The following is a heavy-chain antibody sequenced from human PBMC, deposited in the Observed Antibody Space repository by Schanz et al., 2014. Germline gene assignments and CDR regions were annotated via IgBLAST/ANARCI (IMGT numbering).Heavy chain of an antibody. V-gene: IGHV3-33*01. Sequence: QAQLMESGGAAVQPGTSLILSCSGSGFSLNTYGIHWFRQPAGKGLEWVAVIWSDGSTKYYADSVKGRFTVSRDSGQNSLYLQMNSLRAGDTAVYYCARGTDWNLHYWGQGTLVTVSS. CDR2: IWSDGSTK. CDR3: ARGTDWNLHY. J-gene: IGHJ4*02. CDR1: GFSLNTYG. D-gene: IGHD1-1*01.